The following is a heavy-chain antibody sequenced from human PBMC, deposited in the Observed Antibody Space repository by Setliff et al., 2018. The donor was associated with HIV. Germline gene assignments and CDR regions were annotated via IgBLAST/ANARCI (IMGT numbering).Heavy chain of an antibody. J-gene: IGHJ4*02. CDR1: SDSLSGHF. Sequence: PSETLSLTCSVSSDSLSGHFWSWIRQPPGKGLEWIGSILYSGTTDYNPSLRSRLSISIDTSKAQFSLNLSSATAADTAVYYCARGRTGHDYWGQGMLVTVSS. CDR2: ILYSGTT. V-gene: IGHV4-59*11. CDR3: ARGRTGHDY.